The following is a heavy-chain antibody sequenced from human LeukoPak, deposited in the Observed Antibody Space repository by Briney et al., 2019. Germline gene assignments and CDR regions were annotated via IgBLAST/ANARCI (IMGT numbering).Heavy chain of an antibody. Sequence: ASVKVSCKASGYTFTGYYMHWVRQAPGQGLEWMGWINPNSGGTNYAQKFQGRVTMTRDTSISTAYMELRSLRSDDTAVYYCARGFYDSSGDAFDIWGQGTMVTVSS. CDR3: ARGFYDSSGDAFDI. D-gene: IGHD3-22*01. CDR2: INPNSGGT. V-gene: IGHV1-2*02. J-gene: IGHJ3*02. CDR1: GYTFTGYY.